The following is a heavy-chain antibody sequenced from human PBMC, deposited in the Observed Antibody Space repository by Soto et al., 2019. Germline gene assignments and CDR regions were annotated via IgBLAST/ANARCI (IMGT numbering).Heavy chain of an antibody. V-gene: IGHV1-8*01. Sequence: ASVKVSCKASGYTFTSYDINWVRQATGQGLEWMGWMNPNSGNTGYAQKFQGRVTMTRNTSISTAYMELSSLRSEDTAVYYCARRDIYDFWSGSPPGPYYGMDVWGQGTTVTVS. D-gene: IGHD3-3*01. CDR1: GYTFTSYD. J-gene: IGHJ6*02. CDR2: MNPNSGNT. CDR3: ARRDIYDFWSGSPPGPYYGMDV.